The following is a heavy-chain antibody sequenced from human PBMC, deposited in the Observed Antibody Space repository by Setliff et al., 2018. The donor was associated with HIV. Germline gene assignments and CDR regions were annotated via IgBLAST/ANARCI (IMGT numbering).Heavy chain of an antibody. J-gene: IGHJ4*02. CDR1: GFTFSSFG. D-gene: IGHD6-19*01. V-gene: IGHV3-30*02. Sequence: PGGSLRLSCAASGFTFSSFGMHWVRQAPGKGLEWVSFIQYDGSNKYYADSVKGRFTISRDNSKNTLYLQMNSLRAEDTAVYYCAKAELSSGRYYFDYWGQGTLVTVSS. CDR3: AKAELSSGRYYFDY. CDR2: IQYDGSNK.